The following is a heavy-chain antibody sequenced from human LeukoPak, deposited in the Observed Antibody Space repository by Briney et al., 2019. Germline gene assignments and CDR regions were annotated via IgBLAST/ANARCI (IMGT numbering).Heavy chain of an antibody. Sequence: PGGSLRLSCAFSGFTFDNYGMTWVRQAPGKGLEWVSAISGSGGSTYYADSVKGRFTISRDKSKNTLYLQMNSLRAEDTAVYYCAKDSRYYDSSGIDYWGQGTLVTVSS. CDR3: AKDSRYYDSSGIDY. J-gene: IGHJ4*02. CDR1: GFTFDNYG. D-gene: IGHD3-22*01. V-gene: IGHV3-23*01. CDR2: ISGSGGST.